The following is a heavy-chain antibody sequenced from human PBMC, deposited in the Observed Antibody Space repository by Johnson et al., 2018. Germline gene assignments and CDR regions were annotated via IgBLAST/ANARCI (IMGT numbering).Heavy chain of an antibody. CDR1: GFTFSSYS. V-gene: IGHV3-21*01. Sequence: VQLVESGGGLVKPGGSLRLSCAASGFTFSSYSMNWVRQAPGKGLEWVSSISRSSSYIFYADSVKGRFTISRDNAKNSLYLQMTSLIAEDTAVYYCAKGGSTLFYSCYYRDVWGKGTSVTVSS. CDR2: ISRSSSYI. D-gene: IGHD6-13*01. CDR3: AKGGSTLFYSCYYRDV. J-gene: IGHJ6*03.